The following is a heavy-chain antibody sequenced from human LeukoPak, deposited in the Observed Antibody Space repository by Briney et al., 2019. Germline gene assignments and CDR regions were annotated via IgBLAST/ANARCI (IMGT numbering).Heavy chain of an antibody. D-gene: IGHD5-12*01. CDR2: ISGSGGST. CDR3: AKIVTRANDY. CDR1: GFTFSGYA. V-gene: IGHV3-23*01. J-gene: IGHJ4*02. Sequence: PGGSLRLSCAASGFTFSGYAMSWVRQAPGKGLEWVSAISGSGGSTYYADSVEGRFTISRDNSKNTLYLQMNSLRVEDTALYYCAKIVTRANDYWGRGTLVTVSS.